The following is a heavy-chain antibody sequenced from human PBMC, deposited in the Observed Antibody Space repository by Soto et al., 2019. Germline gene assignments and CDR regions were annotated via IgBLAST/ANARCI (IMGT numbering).Heavy chain of an antibody. CDR3: ARDWAAAGPFDY. V-gene: IGHV1-18*01. CDR1: GYTFTSFG. Sequence: QVQLVQSGAEVKKTGASVKVSCKASGYTFTSFGISWVRQAPGQGLEWMGWISAYNGNTNYAQKRQGRVTMTTDTSTSTTYMEPKNQRVDDTTLYYFARDWAAAGPFDYWGQETLITVSS. J-gene: IGHJ4*02. D-gene: IGHD6-13*01. CDR2: ISAYNGNT.